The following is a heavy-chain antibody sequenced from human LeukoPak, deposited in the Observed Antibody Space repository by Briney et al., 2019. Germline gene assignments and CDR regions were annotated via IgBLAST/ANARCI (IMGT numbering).Heavy chain of an antibody. D-gene: IGHD2-15*01. CDR3: ARVASGGYCSGTSCYFDY. CDR1: GFSISNGYY. J-gene: IGHJ4*02. CDR2: IYHSGST. Sequence: SETLSLTCTVPGFSISNGYYWGWIRQPPGKGLEWIGNIYHSGSTYYNPSLKSRVTISVDTSKNQFSLKLSSVTAADTAVYYCARVASGGYCSGTSCYFDYWGQGTLVTVSS. V-gene: IGHV4-38-2*02.